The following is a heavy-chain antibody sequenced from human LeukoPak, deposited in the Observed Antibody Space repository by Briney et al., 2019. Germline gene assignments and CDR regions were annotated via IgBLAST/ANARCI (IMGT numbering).Heavy chain of an antibody. Sequence: SETLSLTCAVYGGSFSGYYWSWIRQFPGKGLEWIGEINHSGSTNYNPSLKSRVTISVDTSKNQFSLKLSSVTTADTAVYYCARGVAVAGDFDYWGQGTLVTVSS. J-gene: IGHJ4*02. D-gene: IGHD6-19*01. V-gene: IGHV4-34*01. CDR2: INHSGST. CDR1: GGSFSGYY. CDR3: ARGVAVAGDFDY.